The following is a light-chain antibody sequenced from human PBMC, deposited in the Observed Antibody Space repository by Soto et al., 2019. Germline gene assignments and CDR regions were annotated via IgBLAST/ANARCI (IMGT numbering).Light chain of an antibody. J-gene: IGKJ5*01. Sequence: VLTQPDSVSGSPGQAASISCRSSQSLVHSDGNTYLSWFHQRPGQSPRRLIYKVSNRDSGVPDRFSGSGSGTDFTLKISRVEAEDVGVYYCMQGSHWPPITFGQGTRLEIK. CDR3: MQGSHWPPIT. CDR2: KVS. V-gene: IGKV2-30*02. CDR1: QSLVHSDGNTY.